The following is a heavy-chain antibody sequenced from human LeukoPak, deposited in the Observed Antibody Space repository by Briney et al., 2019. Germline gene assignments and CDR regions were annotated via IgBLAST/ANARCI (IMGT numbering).Heavy chain of an antibody. CDR2: ISSSSSYI. D-gene: IGHD2-15*01. J-gene: IGHJ4*02. Sequence: GGSLRLSCAASGFTFSSYSMNWVRQAPGKGLEWVSSISSSSSYIYYADSVKGRFTISRDNAKNSLYLQMNSLRAEDTAVYYCARDRITYCSGGSCYSGKDYWGQGTLVTVSS. CDR3: ARDRITYCSGGSCYSGKDY. CDR1: GFTFSSYS. V-gene: IGHV3-21*01.